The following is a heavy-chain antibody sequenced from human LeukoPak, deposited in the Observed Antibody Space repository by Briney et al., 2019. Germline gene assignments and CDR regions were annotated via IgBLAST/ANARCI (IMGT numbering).Heavy chain of an antibody. CDR3: AEDRTVGASYWYFDL. Sequence: GGSLRLSCAASGVTLSTYAMSWARQAPGKGLEWVSGISSSGSGDNTYYADSVKGRFTISRDSSKNTLFLHMNTLRAEDTAIYYCAEDRTVGASYWYFDLWGRGTLVTVSS. J-gene: IGHJ2*01. CDR1: GVTLSTYA. D-gene: IGHD1-26*01. CDR2: ISSSGSGDNT. V-gene: IGHV3-23*01.